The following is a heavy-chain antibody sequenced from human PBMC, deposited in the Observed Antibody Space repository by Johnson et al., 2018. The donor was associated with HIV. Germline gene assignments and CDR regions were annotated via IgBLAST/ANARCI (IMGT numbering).Heavy chain of an antibody. J-gene: IGHJ3*02. Sequence: VQLVESGGGLVQPGGSLRLSCAASGFTFSSYAMSWVRQAPGKGLEWVSAISGSGGSTYYADSVKGRFTISRDNSKNTLYLQMNSLSAEDTAVYYCAKVAVFVGDDPTGNAFDIWGQGTMVTVSS. CDR1: GFTFSSYA. V-gene: IGHV3-23*04. CDR2: ISGSGGST. D-gene: IGHD3-10*02. CDR3: AKVAVFVGDDPTGNAFDI.